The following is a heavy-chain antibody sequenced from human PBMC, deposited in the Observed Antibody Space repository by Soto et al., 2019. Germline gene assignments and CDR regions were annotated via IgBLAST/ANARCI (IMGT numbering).Heavy chain of an antibody. D-gene: IGHD1-20*01. Sequence: ASAKVSCKASGYTFTSYGISWVRQAPGQGLEWMGWISAYNGNTNYAQKLQGRVTMTTDTSTSTAYMELRSLRSDDTAVYYCARENPGITSMDVWGKGTTVTVSS. CDR2: ISAYNGNT. CDR1: GYTFTSYG. CDR3: ARENPGITSMDV. V-gene: IGHV1-18*01. J-gene: IGHJ6*03.